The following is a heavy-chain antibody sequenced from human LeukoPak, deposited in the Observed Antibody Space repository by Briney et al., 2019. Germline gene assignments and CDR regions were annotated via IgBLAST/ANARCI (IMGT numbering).Heavy chain of an antibody. CDR2: IKQDGSEK. D-gene: IGHD2-21*02. Sequence: GGSLRLSCAASGFTFSSYWMSWVRQAPGKGVEGVANIKQDGSEKYYVDSVKGRFTISRDNAKNSLYLQMNSLRAEDTAVYYCARDATVVVTAIPLPYFDYWGQGTLVTVSS. CDR1: GFTFSSYW. V-gene: IGHV3-7*01. CDR3: ARDATVVVTAIPLPYFDY. J-gene: IGHJ4*02.